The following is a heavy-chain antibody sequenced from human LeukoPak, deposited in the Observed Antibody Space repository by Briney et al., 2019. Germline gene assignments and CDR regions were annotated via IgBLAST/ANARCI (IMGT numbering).Heavy chain of an antibody. Sequence: SETLSLTCTVSGGSISSGDYYWSWIRQHPGKGLEWIGYIHHSGSTYYNPSLKSRVIIPVDTSKNQFSLKLNSVTAADTAVYYCATYGSGSYRFDPWGQGTLVTVSS. CDR2: IHHSGST. D-gene: IGHD3-10*01. CDR3: ATYGSGSYRFDP. CDR1: GGSISSGDYY. V-gene: IGHV4-31*03. J-gene: IGHJ5*02.